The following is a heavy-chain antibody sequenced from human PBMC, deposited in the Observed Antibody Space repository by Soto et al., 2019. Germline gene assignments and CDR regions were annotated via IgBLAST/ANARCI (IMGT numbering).Heavy chain of an antibody. Sequence: ASVKVSCKASGYAFTSYDINWVRQATGQGLEWMGWMNPNSGNTGYAQKFQGRVTITRDTSASTASMELSSLRSEDTAVYYCARSGSYYGMDVWGQGTTVTVSS. D-gene: IGHD1-26*01. V-gene: IGHV1-8*01. CDR3: ARSGSYYGMDV. J-gene: IGHJ6*02. CDR1: GYAFTSYD. CDR2: MNPNSGNT.